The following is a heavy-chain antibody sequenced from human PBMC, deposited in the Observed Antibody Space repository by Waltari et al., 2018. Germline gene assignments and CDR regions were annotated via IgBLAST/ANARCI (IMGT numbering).Heavy chain of an antibody. V-gene: IGHV4-34*01. J-gene: IGHJ6*04. D-gene: IGHD3-3*01. CDR1: GGSFSGYY. Sequence: QVQLQQWGAGLLKPSETLSLTCAVYGGSFSGYYWSWIRQPPGKGLEWIGEINHSGSTNSNPSLKSRVTISVDTSKNQFSLKLSSVTAADTAVYYCARVGDYDFWSGYPGVWGKGTTVTISS. CDR3: ARVGDYDFWSGYPGV. CDR2: INHSGST.